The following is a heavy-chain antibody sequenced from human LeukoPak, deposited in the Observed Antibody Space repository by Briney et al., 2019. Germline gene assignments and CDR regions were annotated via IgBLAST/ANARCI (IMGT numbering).Heavy chain of an antibody. J-gene: IGHJ4*02. V-gene: IGHV1-18*01. CDR3: ARDNGDYVGYYFDY. CDR1: GYTFTSYG. Sequence: ASVKVSCKASGYTFTSYGISWVRQAPGQGLEWMGWISAYNGNTNYAQKLQGRVTMTTDTSTSTAYMELRSLRSDDTAAYYCARDNGDYVGYYFDYWGQGTLVTVSS. D-gene: IGHD4-17*01. CDR2: ISAYNGNT.